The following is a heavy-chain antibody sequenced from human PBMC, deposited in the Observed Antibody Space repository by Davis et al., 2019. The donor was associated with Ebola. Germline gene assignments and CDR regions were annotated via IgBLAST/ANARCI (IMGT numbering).Heavy chain of an antibody. CDR2: ISYDGSNK. D-gene: IGHD6-13*01. J-gene: IGHJ6*02. CDR1: GFTFSSYG. CDR3: GGGIAAAPYGMDV. V-gene: IGHV3-30*03. Sequence: GESLKISCAASGFTFSSYGMHWVRQAPGKGLEWVAVISYDGSNKYYADSVKGRFTISRDNSKNTPYLQMNSLRAEDTAVYYCGGGIAAAPYGMDVWGQGTTVTVSS.